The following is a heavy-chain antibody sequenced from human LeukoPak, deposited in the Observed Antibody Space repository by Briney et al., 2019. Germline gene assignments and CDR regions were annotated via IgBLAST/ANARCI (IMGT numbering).Heavy chain of an antibody. CDR3: ARLDGSGSYYYYGMDV. CDR1: GGSFSGYY. V-gene: IGHV4-34*01. J-gene: IGHJ6*04. CDR2: INHSGST. D-gene: IGHD3-10*01. Sequence: SETLSLTCAVYGGSFSGYYWSWIRQPPGKGLEWIGEINHSGSTNNNPSLKSRVTISVDTSKNQFSLKLSSVTAADTAVYYCARLDGSGSYYYYGMDVWGKGTTVTVSS.